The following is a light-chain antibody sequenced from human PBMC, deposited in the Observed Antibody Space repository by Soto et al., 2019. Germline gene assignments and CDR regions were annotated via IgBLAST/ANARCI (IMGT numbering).Light chain of an antibody. CDR1: QSISSY. CDR2: AAS. J-gene: IGKJ3*01. V-gene: IGKV1-39*01. Sequence: DIQMTQSPSSLSASVGDRVTITCRASQSISSYLNWYQQKPGKAPKLLIYAASSLQSGVPSRFSGLGSGTDFTLTISSLQPEDFATYYCQQSYSTLLTFGPGTKVDIK. CDR3: QQSYSTLLT.